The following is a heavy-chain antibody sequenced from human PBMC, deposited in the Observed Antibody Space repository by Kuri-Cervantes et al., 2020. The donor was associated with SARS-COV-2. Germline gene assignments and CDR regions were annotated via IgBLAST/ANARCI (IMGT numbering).Heavy chain of an antibody. V-gene: IGHV3-33*01. Sequence: GGSLRLSCAASGFTFSSYGMHWVRQAPGKGLEWVAVIWYDGSNKYYADSVKGRFTISRDNSKNTLYLQMNSLRAEDTAVYYCAREVLRYFDWSGFDPWGQGTLVTVSS. CDR2: IWYDGSNK. J-gene: IGHJ5*02. D-gene: IGHD3-9*01. CDR3: AREVLRYFDWSGFDP. CDR1: GFTFSSYG.